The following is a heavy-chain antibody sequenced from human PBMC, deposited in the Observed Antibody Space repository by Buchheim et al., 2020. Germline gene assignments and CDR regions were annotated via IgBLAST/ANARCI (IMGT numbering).Heavy chain of an antibody. CDR3: AHRRGALGMDDYDYYMDV. J-gene: IGHJ6*03. D-gene: IGHD7-27*01. V-gene: IGHV1-69*06. CDR1: GGTFSSYA. CDR2: IIPIFGTA. Sequence: QVQLVQSGAEVKKPGSSVKVSCKASGGTFSSYAISWVRQAPGQGLEWMGGIIPIFGTANYAQKFQGRVTITAAKSTSTDYMELSSLRAEDTAVYYCAHRRGALGMDDYDYYMDVWGKGTT.